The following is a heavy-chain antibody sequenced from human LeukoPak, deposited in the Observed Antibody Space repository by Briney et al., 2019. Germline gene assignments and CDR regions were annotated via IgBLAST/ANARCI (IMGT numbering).Heavy chain of an antibody. Sequence: SETLSLTCTVSGGSISSSSYYWGWIRQPPGKGLEWIGSIYYSGSTYYNPSLKSRVTIFVDTSKNQFSLKLSSVTAADTAVYYCARQGDFWSGKGFDYWGQGTLVTVSS. CDR2: IYYSGST. V-gene: IGHV4-39*01. CDR1: GGSISSSSYY. J-gene: IGHJ4*02. D-gene: IGHD3-3*01. CDR3: ARQGDFWSGKGFDY.